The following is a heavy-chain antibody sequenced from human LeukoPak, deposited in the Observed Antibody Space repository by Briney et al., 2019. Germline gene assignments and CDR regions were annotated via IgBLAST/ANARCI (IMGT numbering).Heavy chain of an antibody. CDR2: IYHSGST. V-gene: IGHV4-59*01. J-gene: IGHJ4*02. CDR3: ASGSVAAVDY. CDR1: GGSFTTYY. Sequence: PSETLSLTCTVSGGSFTTYYWNWIRQPPGKRLEWIGYIYHSGSTNYDPSLKSRVTISVDTSKNQFSLKLSSVTAGDTAVYYCASGSVAAVDYWGQGTLVTVSS. D-gene: IGHD6-13*01.